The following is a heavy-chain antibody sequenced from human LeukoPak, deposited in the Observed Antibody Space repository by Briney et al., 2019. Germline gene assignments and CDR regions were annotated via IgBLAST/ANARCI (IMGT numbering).Heavy chain of an antibody. J-gene: IGHJ6*02. V-gene: IGHV3-21*04. CDR2: ISSSSSFI. Sequence: GGSLRLSCAASGFTFSSYSMNWDRQAPGKGLEWVSSISSSSSFIYYADSVKGRLTISRDNAKNSLYLQMNSLRAEDTAVYYCARDVPHFGDYSAANYYYYGMDIWGRGTTLTVSS. CDR1: GFTFSSYS. D-gene: IGHD3-10*01. CDR3: ARDVPHFGDYSAANYYYYGMDI.